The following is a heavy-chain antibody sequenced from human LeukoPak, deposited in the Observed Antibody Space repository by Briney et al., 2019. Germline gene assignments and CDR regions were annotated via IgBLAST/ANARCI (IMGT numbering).Heavy chain of an antibody. J-gene: IGHJ4*02. V-gene: IGHV1-46*02. CDR3: ARAYYESSAYRHAVYFDY. CDR1: GYTFNSSY. CDR2: INPSDDST. Sequence: ASVKVSCKASGYTFNSSYMHWVRQAPGQGLEWMGIINPSDDSTRYAQKFQGRVTMTKDTSTNSVYMHLSSLSSDDTAVYYCARAYYESSAYRHAVYFDYWGQGTLVTVSS. D-gene: IGHD3-22*01.